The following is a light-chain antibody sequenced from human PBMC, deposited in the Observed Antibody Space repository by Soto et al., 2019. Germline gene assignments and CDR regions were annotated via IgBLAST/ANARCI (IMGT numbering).Light chain of an antibody. J-gene: IGKJ1*01. CDR3: QQYNSYWT. V-gene: IGKV1-5*03. Sequence: DIQMTQSPSTLSASVGDRVTITCRASQNVNNCLAWYQQKPGKAPKLLIHKASNIESGIPSRFSGSGSGTVFSLTISSLQPDDFATYYCQQYNSYWTFGQGTKVEIK. CDR1: QNVNNC. CDR2: KAS.